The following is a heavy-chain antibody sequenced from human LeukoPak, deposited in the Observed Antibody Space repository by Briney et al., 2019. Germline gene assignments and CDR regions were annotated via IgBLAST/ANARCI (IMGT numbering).Heavy chain of an antibody. CDR3: AKLNYYGSY. D-gene: IGHD3-10*01. CDR2: ISSSGGST. CDR1: GFTFSSYA. Sequence: GGSLRLSCAASGFTFSSYAMSWVRQAPGKGLEWVSTISSSGGSTYYADSVKGRFTISRDNPENTVYLQMNSLRAEDTALYYCAKLNYYGSYWGQGTLVTVSS. V-gene: IGHV3-23*01. J-gene: IGHJ4*02.